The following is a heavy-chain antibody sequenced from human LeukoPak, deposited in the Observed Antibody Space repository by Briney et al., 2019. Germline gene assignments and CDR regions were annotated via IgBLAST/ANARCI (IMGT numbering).Heavy chain of an antibody. CDR1: GFTFSSYW. CDR2: INSDGSST. CDR3: ARNLYSVVRDFDD. D-gene: IGHD3-10*01. V-gene: IGHV3-74*01. J-gene: IGHJ4*02. Sequence: GGSLRLSCAAPGFTFSSYWMHWVRQAPGKGLVWVSRINSDGSSTSYADSVKGRFTISRDNAKNTLYLQMNSLRAEDTAVYYCARNLYSVVRDFDDWGQGTLVTVSS.